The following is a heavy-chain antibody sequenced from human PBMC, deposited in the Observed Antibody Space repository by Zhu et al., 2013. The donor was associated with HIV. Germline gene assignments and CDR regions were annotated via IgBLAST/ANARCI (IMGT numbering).Heavy chain of an antibody. CDR2: IIPIFATG. V-gene: IGHV1-69*12. CDR3: ARAYYYDSSGRRAFDI. J-gene: IGHJ3*02. D-gene: IGHD3-22*01. CDR1: GDTLRNSD. Sequence: QGQLVQSGAAVQEPGATLRVSCRAFGDTLRNSDVHWVRQAPGQGLEWMGGIIPIFATGNYAQKFQGRVTLNADESTSTAYMELSSLRSEDTAVYYCARAYYYDSSGRRAFDIWGQGTMVTVSS.